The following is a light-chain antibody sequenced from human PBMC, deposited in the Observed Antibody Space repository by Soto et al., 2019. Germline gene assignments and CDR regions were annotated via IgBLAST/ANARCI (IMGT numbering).Light chain of an antibody. V-gene: IGKV1-39*01. CDR1: QSISNY. Sequence: IQMTQSPSSLSAFVGDRVTITCRASQSISNYLNWYQQKPGKAPQLLIYAASSLQSGVPSRFSGSGSGTDFTLTISSLQPEDFATYDCQQSYTTPLYTFGQGTKLEVK. CDR3: QQSYTTPLYT. J-gene: IGKJ2*01. CDR2: AAS.